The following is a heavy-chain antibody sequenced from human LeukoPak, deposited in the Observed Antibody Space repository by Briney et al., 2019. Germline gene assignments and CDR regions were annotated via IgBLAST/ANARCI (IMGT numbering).Heavy chain of an antibody. J-gene: IGHJ4*02. CDR1: GFTFSSYW. CDR2: IKQDGSDK. Sequence: GGSLRLSCAASGFTFSSYWMSWVRQVPGKGLEWVANIKQDGSDKYYVDSVKGRFTISRDNAKNSLFLQINSLRAEDTAVYYCARGGGRTADYWGQGTLVTVSS. D-gene: IGHD1-26*01. CDR3: ARGGGRTADY. V-gene: IGHV3-7*01.